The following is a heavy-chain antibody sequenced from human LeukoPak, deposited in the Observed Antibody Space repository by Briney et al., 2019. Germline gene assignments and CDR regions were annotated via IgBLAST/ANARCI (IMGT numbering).Heavy chain of an antibody. CDR3: ARGVRGVMSHFDY. V-gene: IGHV3-21*01. CDR1: GFTFSTYS. Sequence: PGGSLRLSCAASGFTFSTYSMSWVRQAPGMGLEWVSSISSSGSFIYYPDSVKGRFSISRDNAKNSLYLQMNSVRAEDTAVYYCARGVRGVMSHFDYWGQGILVTVSS. D-gene: IGHD3-10*01. CDR2: ISSSGSFI. J-gene: IGHJ4*02.